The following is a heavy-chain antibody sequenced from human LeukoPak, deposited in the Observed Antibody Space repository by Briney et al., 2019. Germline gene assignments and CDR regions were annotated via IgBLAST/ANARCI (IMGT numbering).Heavy chain of an antibody. D-gene: IGHD6-19*01. CDR1: GFTLSNAY. CDR3: TTAVAGTVRIDY. J-gene: IGHJ4*02. V-gene: IGHV3-15*05. Sequence: GGSLRLSCAASGFTLSNAYMSWVRPAPGKGLEGVGRIRSKTDGGTIDYAAPVKDRFTISRDDSKNTLYLQMNSLKTEDTAVYYCTTAVAGTVRIDYWGQGTLVTVSS. CDR2: IRSKTDGGTI.